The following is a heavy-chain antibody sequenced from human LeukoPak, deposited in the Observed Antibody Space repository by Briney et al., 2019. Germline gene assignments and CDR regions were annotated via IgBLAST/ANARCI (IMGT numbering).Heavy chain of an antibody. D-gene: IGHD5-18*01. J-gene: IGHJ6*03. CDR3: ARGYTRGYYYYYMDV. Sequence: GGSLRLSCAASGFTFTSFWMSWVRQAPGKGLEWVANIKQDGSEKTYVDSVKGRFTISRDNAKNSLYLQMNSLRVEDTAVYYCARGYTRGYYYYYMDVWGKGTTVTVSS. CDR1: GFTFTSFW. CDR2: IKQDGSEK. V-gene: IGHV3-7*01.